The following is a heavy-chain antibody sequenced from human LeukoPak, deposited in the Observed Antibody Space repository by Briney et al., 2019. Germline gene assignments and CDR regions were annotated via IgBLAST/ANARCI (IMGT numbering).Heavy chain of an antibody. CDR2: ISSSSSYI. CDR3: ARVTYYGSGSYPDY. J-gene: IGHJ4*02. V-gene: IGHV3-21*01. CDR1: GFTFSSYS. Sequence: PGGSLRLSCAASGFTFSSYSMNWDRQAPGKGLEWLSSISSSSSYIYYADSVKGRFTISRDNAKNSLYLQMNSLRAEDTAVYYCARVTYYGSGSYPDYWGQGTLVTVSS. D-gene: IGHD3-10*01.